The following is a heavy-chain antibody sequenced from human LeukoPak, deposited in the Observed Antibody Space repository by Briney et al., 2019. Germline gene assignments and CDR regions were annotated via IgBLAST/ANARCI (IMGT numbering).Heavy chain of an antibody. CDR2: INAGNGNT. CDR1: GYTFTSYA. J-gene: IGHJ6*03. D-gene: IGHD3-3*01. V-gene: IGHV1-3*01. Sequence: ASVKVSCKASGYTFTSYAMHWVRQAPGQRLEWMGWINAGNGNTKYSQKFQGRVTITRDTSASTAYMELSSLRSDDTAVYYRARGHDFWSGPLNYYYMDVWGKGTRSPSP. CDR3: ARGHDFWSGPLNYYYMDV.